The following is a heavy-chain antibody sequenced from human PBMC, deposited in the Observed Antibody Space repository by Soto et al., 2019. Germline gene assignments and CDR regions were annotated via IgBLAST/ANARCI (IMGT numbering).Heavy chain of an antibody. J-gene: IGHJ6*02. CDR3: ARGGREGMDV. Sequence: QVQLVQSGAEVKKPGASVKVSCKASGSTFTTYGFTWVRQAPGQGLEGMGWISADNGNTNYAQKFQGRVTMTTDTYTSTVYSEQRSLTSDDTDVYYCARGGREGMDVRGQGTTVTLSS. V-gene: IGHV1-18*01. CDR2: ISADNGNT. CDR1: GSTFTTYG. D-gene: IGHD3-10*01.